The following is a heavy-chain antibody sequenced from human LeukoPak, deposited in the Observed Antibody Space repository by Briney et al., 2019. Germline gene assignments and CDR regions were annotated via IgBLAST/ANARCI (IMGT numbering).Heavy chain of an antibody. CDR2: IYYSGST. V-gene: IGHV4-59*01. D-gene: IGHD3-22*01. CDR3: AREVYYYDSSGYLNWFDP. J-gene: IGHJ5*02. Sequence: SETLSLTCTVSGGSISSYYWSWIRQPPGKGLEWIGYIYYSGSTNYNPSLKSRVTISVDTSKNQFSLKLSSVTAADTAVYYCAREVYYYDSSGYLNWFDPWGQGTLVTVSS. CDR1: GGSISSYY.